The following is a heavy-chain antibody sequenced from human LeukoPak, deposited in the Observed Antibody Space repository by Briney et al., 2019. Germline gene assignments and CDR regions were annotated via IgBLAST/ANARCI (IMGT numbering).Heavy chain of an antibody. D-gene: IGHD2-15*01. V-gene: IGHV4-59*01. CDR3: AREAPICSGGTRYDY. Sequence: PSETLSLTCTVSGGSISSYYWSWIRQPPGKGLEWIGYIHYSGSTNYNPSLKSRVTISVDTSKNQFSLKLSSVTAADTAVYYCAREAPICSGGTRYDYWGQGTLVTVSS. CDR2: IHYSGST. CDR1: GGSISSYY. J-gene: IGHJ4*02.